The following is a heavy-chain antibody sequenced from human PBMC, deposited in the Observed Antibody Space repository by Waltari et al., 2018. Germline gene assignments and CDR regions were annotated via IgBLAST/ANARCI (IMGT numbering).Heavy chain of an antibody. CDR2: ISISDAT. D-gene: IGHD1-20*01. Sequence: QLLASGGGLVQPGGSLRLSCGVPGITFNSYAINWVRRAPGTGLQWVAAISISDATYHADSVKGRFTISRDTSKDTVYLQMNSLRVEDTAVYYCAKPFYNWDDPLDSWGQGTLVTVSS. V-gene: IGHV3-23*01. J-gene: IGHJ4*02. CDR3: AKPFYNWDDPLDS. CDR1: GITFNSYA.